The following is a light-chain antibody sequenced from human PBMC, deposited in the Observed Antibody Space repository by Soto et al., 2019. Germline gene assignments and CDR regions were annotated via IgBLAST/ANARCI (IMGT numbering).Light chain of an antibody. V-gene: IGLV2-14*03. CDR2: DVT. CDR3: SSYTTRNTEV. Sequence: QSALTQPASVSGSPGQSVSISCIGTSSHVGAVNYVSWYQHHPGKAPQLIIYDVTSRPSGVSNRFSASKSGNTASLTISGLQAEDEADYYCSSYTTRNTEVFGTGTKLTVL. J-gene: IGLJ1*01. CDR1: SSHVGAVNY.